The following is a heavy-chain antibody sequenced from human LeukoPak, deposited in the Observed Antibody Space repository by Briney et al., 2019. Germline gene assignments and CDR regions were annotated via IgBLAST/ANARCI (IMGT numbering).Heavy chain of an antibody. CDR2: IYTSGST. Sequence: PSETLSLTCTVSGGSISSGSYYWSWIRQPARKGLEWIGRIYTSGSTNYNPSLKSRVTISVDTSKNQFSLKLSSVTAADTAVYYCARERRRGLDYWGQGTLVTVSS. J-gene: IGHJ4*02. CDR1: GGSISSGSYY. CDR3: ARERRRGLDY. V-gene: IGHV4-61*02. D-gene: IGHD5-12*01.